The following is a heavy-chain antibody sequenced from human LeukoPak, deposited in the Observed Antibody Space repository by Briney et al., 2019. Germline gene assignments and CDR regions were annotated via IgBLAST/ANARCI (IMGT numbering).Heavy chain of an antibody. D-gene: IGHD2-8*01. Sequence: SETLSLTCTVSGGSISSYYWSWIRQPPGKGLEWIGYIYYSGSTNYNPSLKSRVTISVDTSKNQFSLKLSSVTAADTAVYYCARALSRSPTRFVWFDYWGQGTLVTVSS. CDR2: IYYSGST. CDR1: GGSISSYY. V-gene: IGHV4-59*01. CDR3: ARALSRSPTRFVWFDY. J-gene: IGHJ4*02.